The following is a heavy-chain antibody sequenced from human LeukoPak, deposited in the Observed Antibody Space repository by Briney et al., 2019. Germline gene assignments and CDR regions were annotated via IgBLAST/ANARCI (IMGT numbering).Heavy chain of an antibody. J-gene: IGHJ4*02. D-gene: IGHD5/OR15-5a*01. CDR1: GYTFTGYH. CDR2: INPNTGGT. CDR3: ARHMFGIVSTSLGY. V-gene: IGHV1-2*02. Sequence: ASVKVSCKASGYTFTGYHVHWARQARGQGLEWMGWINPNTGGTNHAQKFQGRVTMTRDTSINTVYMELSSLRSDDTAVYYCARHMFGIVSTSLGYWGRGTLVTVSS.